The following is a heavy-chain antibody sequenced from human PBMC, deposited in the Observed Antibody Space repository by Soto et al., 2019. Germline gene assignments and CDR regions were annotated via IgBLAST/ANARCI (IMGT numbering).Heavy chain of an antibody. CDR3: AKDSDFPFLFDY. Sequence: GGSLRLSCVASGFTFSMYTMTWVRQAPGKGLEWVSSINGNGGRTNYADSVKGRFTISRDNSQNTLSLQMNSLRAEDTAIYYCAKDSDFPFLFDYWGQEPRSPSPQ. J-gene: IGHJ4*01. CDR1: GFTFSMYT. CDR2: INGNGGRT. D-gene: IGHD2-21*02. V-gene: IGHV3-23*01.